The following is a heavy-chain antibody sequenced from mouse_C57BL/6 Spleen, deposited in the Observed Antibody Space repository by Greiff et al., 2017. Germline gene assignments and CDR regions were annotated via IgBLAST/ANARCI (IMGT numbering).Heavy chain of an antibody. D-gene: IGHD2-4*01. V-gene: IGHV1-7*01. J-gene: IGHJ4*01. Sequence: QVHVKQSGAELAKPGASVKLSCKASGYTFTRYWMHWVKQRPGPGLEWIGYINPSSGYTKSNQKFKDKATLTADKSSSTAYMQLSSLTYEDSAVYYCARGDYDPYYYAMDYWGQGTSVTVSS. CDR1: GYTFTRYW. CDR2: INPSSGYT. CDR3: ARGDYDPYYYAMDY.